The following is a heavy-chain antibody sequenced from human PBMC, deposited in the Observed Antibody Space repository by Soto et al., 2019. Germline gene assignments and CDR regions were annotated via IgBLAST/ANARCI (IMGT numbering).Heavy chain of an antibody. D-gene: IGHD2-2*01. J-gene: IGHJ6*02. CDR2: ISYDGSSK. V-gene: IGHV3-30*18. CDR3: AKDRVVVVPAANWNYGMDV. Sequence: PGGSLRLSCAASGFTLKSYGMHWVRQAPGKGLEWVAVISYDGSSKYYADSVKGRFTISRDNSKNTLYLQMNSLRSEDTAVYYCAKDRVVVVPAANWNYGMDVWGHGTTVTVSS. CDR1: GFTLKSYG.